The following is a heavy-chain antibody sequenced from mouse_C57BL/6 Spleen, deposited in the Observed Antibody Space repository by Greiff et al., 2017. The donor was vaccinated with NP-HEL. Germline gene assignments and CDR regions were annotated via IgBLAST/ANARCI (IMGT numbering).Heavy chain of an antibody. CDR3: ARTGGGDNSGYDYAMDY. D-gene: IGHD3-2*02. J-gene: IGHJ4*01. Sequence: VKLMESGPGLVAPSQSLSITCTVSGFSLTSYAISWVRQPPGKGLEWLGVIWTGGGTNYNSALKSRLSISNDNSKSQVFLKMNSLQTDDTDRYNCARTGGGDNSGYDYAMDYWGQGTSVTVSS. CDR2: IWTGGGT. CDR1: GFSLTSYA. V-gene: IGHV2-9-1*01.